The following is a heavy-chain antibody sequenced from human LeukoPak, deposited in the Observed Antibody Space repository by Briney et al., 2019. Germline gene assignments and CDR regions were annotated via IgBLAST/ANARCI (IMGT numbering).Heavy chain of an antibody. CDR2: ISGSGGST. Sequence: RAGGSLRLSCAASGFTFSSYAMSWVRQAPGKGLEWVSAISGSGGSTYYADSVKGRFTISRDNSKNTLYLQMNSLRAEDTAVYYCAKDLPLRLGELSSGYYFDYWGQGTLVTVSS. V-gene: IGHV3-23*01. J-gene: IGHJ4*02. CDR3: AKDLPLRLGELSSGYYFDY. CDR1: GFTFSSYA. D-gene: IGHD3-16*02.